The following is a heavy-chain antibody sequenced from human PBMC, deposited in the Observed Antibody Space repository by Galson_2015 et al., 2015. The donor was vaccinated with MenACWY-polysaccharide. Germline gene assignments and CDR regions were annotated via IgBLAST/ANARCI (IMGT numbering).Heavy chain of an antibody. D-gene: IGHD1-26*01. V-gene: IGHV3-7*01. CDR3: ASVRLRDVGRYFDC. Sequence: SLRLSCAASEFTFSSFWMAWVRQAPGKGLEWVANIKQAGSERYYVDSVQGRFTISRDNAENSLFLQMNSLRAEDTAVYYCASVRLRDVGRYFDCWGQGNLVTVSS. CDR1: EFTFSSFW. J-gene: IGHJ4*02. CDR2: IKQAGSER.